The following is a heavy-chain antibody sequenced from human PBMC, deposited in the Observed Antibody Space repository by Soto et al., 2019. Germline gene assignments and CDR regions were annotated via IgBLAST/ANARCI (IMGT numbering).Heavy chain of an antibody. CDR3: ARQVPQDIAALNYFDY. CDR1: GYSFTSYW. V-gene: IGHV5-51*01. D-gene: IGHD6-6*01. CDR2: IYPGDSDT. Sequence: RGESLKISCKGSGYSFTSYWIGWVRQMPGKGLEWMGIIYPGDSDTRYSPSFQGQVTISADKSISTAYLQWSSLKASDTAMYYCARQVPQDIAALNYFDYWGQGTLVTVSS. J-gene: IGHJ4*02.